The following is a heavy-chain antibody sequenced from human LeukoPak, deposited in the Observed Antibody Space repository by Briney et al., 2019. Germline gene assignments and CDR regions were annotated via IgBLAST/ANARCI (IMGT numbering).Heavy chain of an antibody. CDR1: GFTFSSYE. CDR3: ATGDYGAFDF. V-gene: IGHV3-48*03. J-gene: IGHJ3*01. Sequence: GGSLRLSCAASGFTFSSYEMNWVRQAPGKGLEWVSYISSSGSTIYYADSVKGRFTISRDNAKNSLYLQMNSLRAEDTAVYYCATGDYGAFDFWGQGTMVTVSS. CDR2: ISSSGSTI. D-gene: IGHD4-17*01.